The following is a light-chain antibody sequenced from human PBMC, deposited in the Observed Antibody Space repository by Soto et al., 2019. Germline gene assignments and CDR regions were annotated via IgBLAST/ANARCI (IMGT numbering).Light chain of an antibody. CDR3: QQYDNFPRAIN. CDR2: DAS. V-gene: IGKV1-33*01. Sequence: DIQMTQSPSSLSASVGYRVTITCQASQDISNYLNWYQQKPGKAPKLLIYDASNLETGVPSRFSGSGSGTDFTFTISSLQPEDIATYYCQQYDNFPRAINFGQGTRLEIK. CDR1: QDISNY. J-gene: IGKJ5*01.